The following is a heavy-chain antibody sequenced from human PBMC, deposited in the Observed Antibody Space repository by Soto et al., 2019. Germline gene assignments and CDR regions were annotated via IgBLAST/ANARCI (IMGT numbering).Heavy chain of an antibody. CDR1: GGTFSSYA. V-gene: IGHV1-69*14. CDR2: IIPIFGTA. CDR3: ARDRGATVTTDGMDV. Sequence: QVQLVQSGAEVKKPGSSVKVSCKASGGTFSSYAISWVRQAPGQGLEWMGGIIPIFGTANYAQKFQGRVTITADKSTRTAYLDLSSLRPEDTAVYYCARDRGATVTTDGMDVWGHGTTVTVSS. J-gene: IGHJ6*02. D-gene: IGHD4-4*01.